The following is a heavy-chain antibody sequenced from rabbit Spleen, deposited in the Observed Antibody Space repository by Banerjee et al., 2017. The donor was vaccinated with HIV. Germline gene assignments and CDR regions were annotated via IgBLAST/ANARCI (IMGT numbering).Heavy chain of an antibody. J-gene: IGHJ4*01. D-gene: IGHD1-1*01. CDR3: ARSGHVGGDYIWDL. V-gene: IGHV1S45*01. CDR1: GFSFSSNW. Sequence: LEESGGGLVKPGGTLTLTCTVSGFSFSSNWICWVRQAPGKGLEWIACIDTSDGDTDYANWPKGRFTISKTSSTTVTLQLTSLTAADTATYFCARSGHVGGDYIWDLWGPGTLVTVS. CDR2: IDTSDGDT.